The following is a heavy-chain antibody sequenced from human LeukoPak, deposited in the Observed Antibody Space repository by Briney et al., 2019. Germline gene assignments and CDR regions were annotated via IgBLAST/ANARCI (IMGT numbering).Heavy chain of an antibody. V-gene: IGHV3-23*01. Sequence: GGSLRLSCAASGFTFSSYAMSWVRQAPGKGLEWVSAISGSGDSTYYADSVKGRFTISRDNSKNTLYLQMNSLRAEDTAVYYCAKVYSSSWFSPFDYWGQGTLVTVSS. CDR3: AKVYSSSWFSPFDY. D-gene: IGHD6-13*01. CDR1: GFTFSSYA. CDR2: ISGSGDST. J-gene: IGHJ4*02.